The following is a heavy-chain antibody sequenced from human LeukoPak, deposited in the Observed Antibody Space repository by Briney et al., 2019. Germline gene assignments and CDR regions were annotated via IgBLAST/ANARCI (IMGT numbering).Heavy chain of an antibody. J-gene: IGHJ4*02. D-gene: IGHD6-19*01. CDR1: GFTFSSYG. Sequence: GRSLRLSCAASGFTFSSYGMHWVRPAPGKGLEWVAVISYDGSNKYYADSVKGRFTISRDNSKNTLYLQMNSLRAEDTAVYYCAKDPDSSGWYYFDYWGQGTLVTVSS. CDR3: AKDPDSSGWYYFDY. V-gene: IGHV3-30*18. CDR2: ISYDGSNK.